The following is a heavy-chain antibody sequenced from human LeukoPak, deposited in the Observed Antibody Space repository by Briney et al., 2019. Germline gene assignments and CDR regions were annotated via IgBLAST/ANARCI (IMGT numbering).Heavy chain of an antibody. CDR2: ISGSIDTR. Sequence: GGSLRLSRAASGFTFSSYSINWVRQAPGKGLEWVSYISGSIDTRYYADSVKGRFTSSRDNAKNSLYLQMNSLRAEDTAVYYCARAPYTSGWYRGDIVYWGDGALGTVSS. CDR1: GFTFSSYS. J-gene: IGHJ4*03. V-gene: IGHV3-48*01. D-gene: IGHD6-19*01. CDR3: ARAPYTSGWYRGDIVY.